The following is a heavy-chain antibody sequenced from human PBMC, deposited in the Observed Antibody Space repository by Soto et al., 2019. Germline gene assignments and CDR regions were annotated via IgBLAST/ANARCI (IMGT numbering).Heavy chain of an antibody. D-gene: IGHD3-10*01. CDR1: GGSISSGDYY. CDR2: IYYSGST. Sequence: PSETLSLTCTVSGGSISSGDYYWSWIRQPPGKGLEWIGYIYYSGSTYYNPSLKSRVTISVDTSKNQFSLKLSSVTAADTAVYYCDRDLGVWFGESNWFDPWGQGTLVTVSS. V-gene: IGHV4-30-4*01. CDR3: DRDLGVWFGESNWFDP. J-gene: IGHJ5*02.